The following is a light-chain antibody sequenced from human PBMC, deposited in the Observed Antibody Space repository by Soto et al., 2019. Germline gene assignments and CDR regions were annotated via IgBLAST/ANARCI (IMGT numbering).Light chain of an antibody. J-gene: IGKJ5*01. Sequence: DIQMTQSPSTLSASVGDRVTITCRASQSISSWLAWYQQKPGKAPKLLIYDASSLESGVPSRFSGSGSGTEFTLTISRLEPEDFAIYFCHQYDRSPPTFGQGTRLEIK. CDR2: DAS. CDR1: QSISSW. V-gene: IGKV1-5*01. CDR3: HQYDRSPPT.